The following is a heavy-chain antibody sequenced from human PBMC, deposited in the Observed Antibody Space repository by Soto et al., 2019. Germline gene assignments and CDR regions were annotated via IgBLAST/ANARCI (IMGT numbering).Heavy chain of an antibody. Sequence: PGGSLRLSCAASGFTFSSYAMHWVRQAPGKGLEWVAVISYDGSNKYYADSVKGRFTISRDNSKNTLYLQMNSLRAEDTAVYYCARDHYDFWSGYYSARGYYYGMDVWGQGTTVTAP. J-gene: IGHJ6*02. CDR1: GFTFSSYA. D-gene: IGHD3-3*01. CDR2: ISYDGSNK. V-gene: IGHV3-30-3*01. CDR3: ARDHYDFWSGYYSARGYYYGMDV.